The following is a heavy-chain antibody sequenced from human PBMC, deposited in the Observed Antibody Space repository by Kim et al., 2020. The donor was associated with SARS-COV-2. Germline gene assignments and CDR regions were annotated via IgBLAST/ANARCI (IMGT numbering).Heavy chain of an antibody. CDR3: ARDSSGWHYYYYYGMDV. CDR2: ISYDGSNK. Sequence: GGSLRPSCAASGFTFSSYAMHWVRQAPGKGLEWVAVISYDGSNKYYADSVKGRFTISRDNSKNTLYLQMNSLRAEDTAVYYCARDSSGWHYYYYYGMDVWGQGTTVTVSS. V-gene: IGHV3-30*04. J-gene: IGHJ6*02. CDR1: GFTFSSYA. D-gene: IGHD6-19*01.